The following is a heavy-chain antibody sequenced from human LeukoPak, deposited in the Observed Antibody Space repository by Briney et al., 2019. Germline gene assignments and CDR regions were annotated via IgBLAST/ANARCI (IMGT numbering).Heavy chain of an antibody. CDR3: AKDASPTAYYFDY. V-gene: IGHV3-9*01. J-gene: IGHJ4*02. D-gene: IGHD5-18*01. Sequence: PGGSLRLSCAASGFTFDDYAMHWVRQAPGKGLEWVSGISWYSGSIGYADSVKGRFTISRDNAKNSLYLQMNSLRAEDTALYYCAKDASPTAYYFDYWGQGTLVTVSS. CDR1: GFTFDDYA. CDR2: ISWYSGSI.